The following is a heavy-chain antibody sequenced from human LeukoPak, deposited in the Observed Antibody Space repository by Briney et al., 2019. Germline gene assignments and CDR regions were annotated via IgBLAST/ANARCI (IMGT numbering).Heavy chain of an antibody. D-gene: IGHD2-21*02. CDR2: ISSSSSYI. J-gene: IGHJ3*02. CDR1: GFTFSSYS. CDR3: ARDGDEFDAFDI. V-gene: IGHV3-21*01. Sequence: GGSLRLSCAASGFTFSSYSMNWVRQAPGEGLEWVSSISSSSSYIYYADSVKGRFTISRDNAKNSLYLQMNSLRAEDTAVYYCARDGDEFDAFDIWGQGTMVTVSS.